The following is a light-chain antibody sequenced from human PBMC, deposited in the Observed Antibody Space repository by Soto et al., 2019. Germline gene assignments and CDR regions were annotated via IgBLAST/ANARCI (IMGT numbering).Light chain of an antibody. Sequence: EIILTQSPDSLSLSRVLSSTLSCRASQSITSSYLAWYQQKPGQAPRLLIYGASSRATGIPDRFSGSGSGTEFTLTISSLQSEDFAVYYCQEYNNWSFGQGTRLEIK. CDR3: QEYNNWS. CDR1: QSITSSY. V-gene: IGKV3-15*01. J-gene: IGKJ5*01. CDR2: GAS.